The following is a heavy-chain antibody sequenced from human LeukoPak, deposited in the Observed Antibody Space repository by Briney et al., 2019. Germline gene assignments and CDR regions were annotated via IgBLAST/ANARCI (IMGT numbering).Heavy chain of an antibody. J-gene: IGHJ6*03. CDR3: ARVEQTSLFYYYYMDV. V-gene: IGHV1-2*02. CDR2: INPNSGGT. Sequence: SVKVSCKASGYTFTGYYMHWVRQAPGQGLEWMGWINPNSGGTNYGQKFQGRVTMTRDTSISTAYMELSRLRSDDTAVYYCARVEQTSLFYYYYMDVWGKGTTVTVSS. D-gene: IGHD1-26*01. CDR1: GYTFTGYY.